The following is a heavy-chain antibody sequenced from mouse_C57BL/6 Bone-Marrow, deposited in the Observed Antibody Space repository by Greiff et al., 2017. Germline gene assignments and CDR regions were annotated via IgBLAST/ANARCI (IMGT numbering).Heavy chain of an antibody. V-gene: IGHV6-3*01. CDR1: GFTFSNYW. D-gene: IGHD3-1*01. J-gene: IGHJ2*01. Sequence: EVHLVESGGGLVQPGGSMKLSCVASGFTFSNYWMNWVRQSPEKGLEWVAQIRLKSDNYATHYAESVKGRFTISRDDSKSSVYLQMNNLRAEATGIYYCTGGLTPYFDYWGQGTTLTVSS. CDR2: IRLKSDNYAT. CDR3: TGGLTPYFDY.